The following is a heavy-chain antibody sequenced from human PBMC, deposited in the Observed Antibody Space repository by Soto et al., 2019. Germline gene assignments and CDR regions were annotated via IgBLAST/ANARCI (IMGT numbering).Heavy chain of an antibody. CDR3: AKGRIPDY. V-gene: IGHV3-23*01. CDR1: GFSFSSYA. J-gene: IGHJ4*02. CDR2: TSGSGGST. Sequence: EVQLLESGGGLVQSGGSLRLSCAASGFSFSSYAMTWVRQAPGKGLEWVSTTSGSGGSTYYADSVKGRFTISRDNSKNTLYLQMNSLRAEDTALYYCAKGRIPDYWGQGTLVTVSS. D-gene: IGHD2-2*02.